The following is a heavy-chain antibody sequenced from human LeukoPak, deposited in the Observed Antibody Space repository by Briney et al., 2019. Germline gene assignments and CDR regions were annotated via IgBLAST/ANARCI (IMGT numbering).Heavy chain of an antibody. CDR3: ARGNWSSGSYSPYYFDY. J-gene: IGHJ4*02. CDR1: GFTFTNHA. Sequence: ASVKVSYRASGFTFTNHALQWARQAPGQRLEWMGWINAGNGNTKYSQQFQGRLTITRDTSATTAYIELSSQRSEDTAGYDGARGNWSSGSYSPYYFDYWSQGTLVTVSS. CDR2: INAGNGNT. D-gene: IGHD6-19*01. V-gene: IGHV1-3*01.